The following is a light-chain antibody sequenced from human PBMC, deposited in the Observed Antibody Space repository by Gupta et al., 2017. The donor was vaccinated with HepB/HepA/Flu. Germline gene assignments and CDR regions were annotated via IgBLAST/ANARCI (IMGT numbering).Light chain of an antibody. Sequence: SYELTQPPSVSVSLGQMARITCSGEALPKKYAYWYQQKPGQFPVLVIYKDSERPSGIPERFSGSSSETIVTLTISGVQAEDEADYYCLSADSSGTWVFGGGTKLTVL. J-gene: IGLJ3*02. CDR3: LSADSSGTWV. CDR2: KDS. V-gene: IGLV3-16*01. CDR1: ALPKKY.